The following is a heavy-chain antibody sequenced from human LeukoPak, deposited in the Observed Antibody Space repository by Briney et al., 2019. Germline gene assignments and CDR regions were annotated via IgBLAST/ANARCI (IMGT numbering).Heavy chain of an antibody. CDR1: GFTFSTFAM. V-gene: IGHV4-38-2*01. J-gene: IGHJ5*02. Sequence: GSLRLSCAASGFTFSTFAMIWVRQPPGKGLEWIGSIYHSGSTYYNPSLKSRVTISVDTSKNQFSLKLSSVTAADTAVYYCARVVPVGATTPNWFDPWGQGTLVTVSS. CDR3: ARVVPVGATTPNWFDP. D-gene: IGHD1-26*01. CDR2: IYHSGST.